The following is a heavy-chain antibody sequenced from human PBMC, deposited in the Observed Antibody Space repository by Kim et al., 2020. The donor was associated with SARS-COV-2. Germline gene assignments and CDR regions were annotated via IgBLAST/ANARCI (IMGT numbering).Heavy chain of an antibody. Sequence: SQTLSLTCDISGDSVSSNSAAWNWIRQSPSRGLEWLGRTYYRSKWYTDYALSVKGRITINPDTSKNQFSLQLNSVTPEDTAVYYCARDRQRAGTGVDYWGQGTLVTVYS. J-gene: IGHJ4*02. CDR1: GDSVSSNSAA. CDR3: ARDRQRAGTGVDY. D-gene: IGHD6-19*01. CDR2: TYYRSKWYT. V-gene: IGHV6-1*01.